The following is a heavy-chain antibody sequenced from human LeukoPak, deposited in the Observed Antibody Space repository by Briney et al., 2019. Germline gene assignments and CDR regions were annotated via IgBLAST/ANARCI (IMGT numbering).Heavy chain of an antibody. J-gene: IGHJ3*02. D-gene: IGHD6-13*01. CDR1: GYTFTGYY. CDR3: AREDKLVRNAFDI. V-gene: IGHV1-2*04. Sequence: ASVKVSCKASGYTFTGYYMHWVRQAPGQGLEWMGWINPNSGGTNYAQKFQGWVTMTRDTSISTAYMELSRLRSDDTAVHYCAREDKLVRNAFDIWGQGTMVTVSS. CDR2: INPNSGGT.